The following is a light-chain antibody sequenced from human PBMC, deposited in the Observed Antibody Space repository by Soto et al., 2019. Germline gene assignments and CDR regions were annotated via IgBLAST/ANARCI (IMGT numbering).Light chain of an antibody. CDR1: SSDVGTYNY. CDR2: GVT. J-gene: IGLJ2*01. Sequence: QSALTQPASVSGSPGQSITISCTGTSSDVGTYNYVSWYQQHPGKAPKLIIYGVTNRPSGVSNRFSGSKSGNTASLTISGLHAEDEAGYYCSSYTSSAFVVFGGGTKLTVL. CDR3: SSYTSSAFVV. V-gene: IGLV2-14*01.